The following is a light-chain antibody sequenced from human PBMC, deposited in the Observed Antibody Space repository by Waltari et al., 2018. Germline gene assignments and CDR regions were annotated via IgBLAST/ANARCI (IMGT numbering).Light chain of an antibody. V-gene: IGKV3-20*01. CDR1: QSVSSSY. J-gene: IGKJ2*01. CDR2: GAS. CDR3: QQYDNSPYT. Sequence: EIVLTQSPGTLSLSPGERATLSCRASQSVSSSYLAWYQQKPGQAPRLLIYGASSRATGIPDRFSGRGSGTDFTRTISRLEPEDFALYYCQQYDNSPYTFGQGTKLEIK.